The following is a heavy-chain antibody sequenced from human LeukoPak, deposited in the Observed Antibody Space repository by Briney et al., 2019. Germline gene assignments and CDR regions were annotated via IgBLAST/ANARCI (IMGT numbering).Heavy chain of an antibody. D-gene: IGHD6-19*01. V-gene: IGHV3-53*01. CDR3: AKGIAVADSYYFDY. J-gene: IGHJ4*02. Sequence: GGSLRLSCAASGFTVSSNYMSWVGQAPGKGLEGVSVLYSGGSTYYADSVKGRFTISRDNSKNTLYLQMSSLRAEDTAVYYCAKGIAVADSYYFDYWGQGTLVTVSS. CDR1: GFTVSSNY. CDR2: LYSGGST.